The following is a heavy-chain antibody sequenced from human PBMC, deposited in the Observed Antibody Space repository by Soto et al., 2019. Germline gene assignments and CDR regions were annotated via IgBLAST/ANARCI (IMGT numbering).Heavy chain of an antibody. CDR1: GGTFSSYT. CDR2: IIPILGIA. J-gene: IGHJ4*02. CDR3: ARGQGGYGLDY. D-gene: IGHD5-12*01. Sequence: QVQLVQSGAEVKKPGSSVKVSCKASGGTFSSYTISWVRQAPGQGLEWMGRIIPILGIANYAQKFQGRVTITADKPTSTAYMELSSLRSDDTAVYYCARGQGGYGLDYWGQGTLVTVSS. V-gene: IGHV1-69*02.